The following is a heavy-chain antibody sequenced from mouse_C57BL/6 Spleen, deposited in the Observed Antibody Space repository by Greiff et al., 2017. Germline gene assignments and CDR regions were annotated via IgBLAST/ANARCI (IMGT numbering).Heavy chain of an antibody. Sequence: EVQGVESGGDLVKPGGSLKLSCAASGFTFSSYGMSWVRQTPDKRLEWVATISSGGSYTYYPDSVKGRFTISRDNAKNTLYLQKSSLKSEDTAMYYCARRELTGSYYAMDYWGQGTSVTVSS. CDR2: ISSGGSYT. CDR1: GFTFSSYG. V-gene: IGHV5-6*01. J-gene: IGHJ4*01. CDR3: ARRELTGSYYAMDY. D-gene: IGHD4-1*01.